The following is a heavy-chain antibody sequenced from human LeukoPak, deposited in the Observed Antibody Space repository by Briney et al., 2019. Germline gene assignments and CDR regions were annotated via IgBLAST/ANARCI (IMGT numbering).Heavy chain of an antibody. CDR1: GFTFSSYA. CDR3: AKSEQRYCSGGSCPLSAFDI. Sequence: QPGGSLRLSCAASGFTFSSYAMSWVRQAPGKGLEWVSAISASGGSTYYADSVKGRFTISRDSHKNTLYLQMNSLRAEDTAVYYCAKSEQRYCSGGSCPLSAFDIWGQGTMVTVSS. CDR2: ISASGGST. D-gene: IGHD2-15*01. J-gene: IGHJ3*02. V-gene: IGHV3-23*01.